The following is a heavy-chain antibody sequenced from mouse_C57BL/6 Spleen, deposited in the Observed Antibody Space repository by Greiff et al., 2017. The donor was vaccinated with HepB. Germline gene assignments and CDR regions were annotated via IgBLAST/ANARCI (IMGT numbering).Heavy chain of an antibody. Sequence: QVQLKQPGAELVMPGASVKLSCKASGYTFTSYWMHWVKQRPGQGLEWIGEIDPSDSYTNYNQKFKGKSTLTVDKSSSTAYMQLSSLTSEDSAVYYCAGGYGSSYAMDYWGQGTSVTVSS. CDR2: IDPSDSYT. CDR1: GYTFTSYW. V-gene: IGHV1-69*01. CDR3: AGGYGSSYAMDY. D-gene: IGHD1-1*01. J-gene: IGHJ4*01.